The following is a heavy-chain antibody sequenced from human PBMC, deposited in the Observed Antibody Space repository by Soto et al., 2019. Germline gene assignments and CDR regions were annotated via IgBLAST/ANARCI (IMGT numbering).Heavy chain of an antibody. V-gene: IGHV1-18*01. CDR3: ARTVAGYFDY. Sequence: QVQLVQSGAEVKKPGASVKVSCKASGYSFTSSGLSWVRQAPGQGPEWMGWISTYNGNTNYAQKCQGRVTMTTDTSTSTVYMDLRSLRSDDTAVYYCARTVAGYFDYWGQGTRVTVSS. D-gene: IGHD6-19*01. CDR1: GYSFTSSG. CDR2: ISTYNGNT. J-gene: IGHJ4*02.